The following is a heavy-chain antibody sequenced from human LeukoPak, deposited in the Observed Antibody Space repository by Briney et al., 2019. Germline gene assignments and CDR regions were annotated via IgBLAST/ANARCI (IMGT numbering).Heavy chain of an antibody. Sequence: SVKVSCKASGGTFSSYAISWVRQAPGQGLEWMGGIIPIFGTANYAQKFQGRVTITTDESTSTAYMELSSLRSEDTAVYYCAISSSIAARGENYYYYYYMDVWGKGTTVTVSS. CDR3: AISSSIAARGENYYYYYYMDV. CDR2: IIPIFGTA. V-gene: IGHV1-69*05. J-gene: IGHJ6*03. CDR1: GGTFSSYA. D-gene: IGHD6-6*01.